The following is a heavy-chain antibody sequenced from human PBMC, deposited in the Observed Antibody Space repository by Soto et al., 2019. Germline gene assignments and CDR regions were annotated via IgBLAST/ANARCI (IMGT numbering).Heavy chain of an antibody. J-gene: IGHJ4*02. V-gene: IGHV3-7*03. CDR1: GFTFSTYW. Sequence: PGGSLRLSCAVSGFTFSTYWMDWVRRAPGKGLEWVSHIKKDGSEKYYVDSVKGRLTISRDNAKNSLYLQMNSLRAEDTAVYYCTRSLDYWGQGTLVTVSS. CDR3: TRSLDY. CDR2: IKKDGSEK.